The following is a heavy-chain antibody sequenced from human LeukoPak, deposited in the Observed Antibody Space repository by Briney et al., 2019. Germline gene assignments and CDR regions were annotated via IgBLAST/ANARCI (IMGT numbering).Heavy chain of an antibody. Sequence: PGGSLRLSCAASGFTFSSYSMNWVRQAPGKGLEWVANINYHGNENYLLDSVKGRFTISRDNSKNTLYLQMNSLRAEDTAVYYCAKLSTFGDLSRVRFDPWGQGTLVTVSS. CDR2: INYHGNEN. D-gene: IGHD3-10*01. J-gene: IGHJ5*02. CDR1: GFTFSSYS. V-gene: IGHV3-7*03. CDR3: AKLSTFGDLSRVRFDP.